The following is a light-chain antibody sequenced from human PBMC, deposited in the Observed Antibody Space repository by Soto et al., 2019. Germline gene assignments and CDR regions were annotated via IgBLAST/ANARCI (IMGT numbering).Light chain of an antibody. CDR3: QQYNNWPPIT. CDR1: QSVSSS. J-gene: IGKJ5*01. CDR2: GAS. V-gene: IGKV3-15*01. Sequence: EIVMTQSPATLSVSPGERATLSCRASQSVSSSLAWYQQKPGQAPRLLIYGASTRASGIPAGFSGSGSGTEFTLTISSLQSEDFAVYYCQQYNNWPPITFGQGTRLEIK.